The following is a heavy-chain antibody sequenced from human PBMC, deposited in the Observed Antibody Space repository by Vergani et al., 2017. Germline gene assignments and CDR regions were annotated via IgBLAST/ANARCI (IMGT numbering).Heavy chain of an antibody. Sequence: EVQLVESGGGLVQPGGSLRLSCAASGFTVSSNYISWVRQAPGKGLEWVSVIYSGGSTYYADSVKGRFTISRHNSKNTLYLQMNSLRAEDTAVHYCARGKAVGAGTFDYWGQGTLVTVSS. CDR3: ARGKAVGAGTFDY. CDR2: IYSGGST. J-gene: IGHJ4*02. CDR1: GFTVSSNY. D-gene: IGHD1/OR15-1a*01. V-gene: IGHV3-53*04.